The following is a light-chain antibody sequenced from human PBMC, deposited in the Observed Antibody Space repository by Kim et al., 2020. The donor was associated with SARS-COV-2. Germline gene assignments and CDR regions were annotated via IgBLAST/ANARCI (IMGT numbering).Light chain of an antibody. CDR2: RNN. V-gene: IGLV1-47*01. J-gene: IGLJ1*01. CDR1: RSNIGSNY. CDR3: AAWDDSLSGYV. Sequence: GQKVTISCSGSRSNIGSNYVYWYQQLPGTAPKLLSYRNNQRPSGVPDRFSGSKSGTSASLAISGLRSEDEADYYCAAWDDSLSGYVFGTGTKVTVL.